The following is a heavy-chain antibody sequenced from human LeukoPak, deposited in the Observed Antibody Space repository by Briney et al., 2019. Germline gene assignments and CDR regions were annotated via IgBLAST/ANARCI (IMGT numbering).Heavy chain of an antibody. Sequence: MAGGSLRLSCAASGFTFSSYSMNWVRQAPGKGLEWVSSISSSSSSYIYYADSVKGRFTISRDNAKNSLYLQMNSLRAEDTAVYYCARDPLSNYGTYYYYYYGMDVWGQGTTVTVSS. D-gene: IGHD4-11*01. CDR3: ARDPLSNYGTYYYYYYGMDV. CDR1: GFTFSSYS. CDR2: ISSSSSSYI. J-gene: IGHJ6*02. V-gene: IGHV3-21*01.